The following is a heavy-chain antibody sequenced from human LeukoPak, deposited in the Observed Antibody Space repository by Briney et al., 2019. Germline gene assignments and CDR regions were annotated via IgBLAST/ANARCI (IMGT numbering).Heavy chain of an antibody. CDR3: ARDLGTGDLSFDY. D-gene: IGHD2-8*02. CDR2: INPNSGGT. J-gene: IGHJ4*02. CDR1: GYTFASYF. Sequence: ASVKVSCKASGYTFASYFLHWVRQAPGHGLEWMGWINPNSGGTKYAQKFQGRVTLTRDTSITTAYMDLTRLKSDDTAVYFCARDLGTGDLSFDYWGQGTLLSVSS. V-gene: IGHV1-2*02.